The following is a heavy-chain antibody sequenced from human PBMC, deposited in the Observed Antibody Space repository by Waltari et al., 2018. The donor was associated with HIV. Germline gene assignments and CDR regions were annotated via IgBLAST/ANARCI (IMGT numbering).Heavy chain of an antibody. J-gene: IGHJ4*02. V-gene: IGHV3-21*01. CDR1: GFTFSSYS. Sequence: EVPLVESGGGLVKPGGSLRLSCAASGFTFSSYSMNWVRQASGKGLEWVSSISSSSSYIYYADSVKGRFTISRDNAKNSLYLQRNILRAEDTAVYYCARGRGYFDYWGQGTLVTVSS. CDR3: ARGRGYFDY. CDR2: ISSSSSYI.